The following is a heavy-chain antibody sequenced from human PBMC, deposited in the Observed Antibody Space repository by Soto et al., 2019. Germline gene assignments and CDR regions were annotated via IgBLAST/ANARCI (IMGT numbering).Heavy chain of an antibody. CDR1: GYTFTGYY. CDR3: ARGSICSGGSCYSPPDYYYGMDV. CDR2: INPNSGGT. Sequence: GVPVEVCCKASGYTFTGYYMHWVRQSPGQGLEWMGWINPNSGGTNYAQKFQGWVTMTRDTSISTAYMELSRLRSDDTAVYYCARGSICSGGSCYSPPDYYYGMDVWGQGTTVTVSS. D-gene: IGHD2-15*01. V-gene: IGHV1-2*04. J-gene: IGHJ6*02.